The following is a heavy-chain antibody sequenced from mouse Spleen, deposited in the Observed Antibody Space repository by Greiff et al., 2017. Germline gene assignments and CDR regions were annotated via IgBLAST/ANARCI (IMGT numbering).Heavy chain of an antibody. CDR2: IYPRSGNT. J-gene: IGHJ2*01. CDR1: GYTFTSYG. D-gene: IGHD2-14*01. Sequence: VQLQQSGAELARPGASVKLSCKASGYTFTSYGISWVKQRTGQGLEWIGEIYPRSGNTYYNEKFKGKATLTADKTSSTAYMELRSLTSEDSAVYFCARTGEVRGYFDYWGQGTTLTVSS. V-gene: IGHV1-81*01. CDR3: ARTGEVRGYFDY.